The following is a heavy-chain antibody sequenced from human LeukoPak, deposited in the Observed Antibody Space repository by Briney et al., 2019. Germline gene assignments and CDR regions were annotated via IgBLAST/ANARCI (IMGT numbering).Heavy chain of an antibody. D-gene: IGHD2-15*01. V-gene: IGHV1-2*02. Sequence: ASVKVSCKASGYTFTSYYMHWVRQAPGQGLEWMGWINPNSGGTNYAQKFQGRVTMTRDTSISTAYMELSRLRSDDTAVYYCASEYCSGGSCYSRHYYYYYMDVWGKGTTVTVSS. CDR3: ASEYCSGGSCYSRHYYYYYMDV. J-gene: IGHJ6*03. CDR2: INPNSGGT. CDR1: GYTFTSYY.